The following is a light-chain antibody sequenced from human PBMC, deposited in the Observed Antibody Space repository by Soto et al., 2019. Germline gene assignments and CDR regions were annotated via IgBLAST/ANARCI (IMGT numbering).Light chain of an antibody. Sequence: QLVLTQSPSASASLEASVKLTCTLSSGHSSYAIAWHQQQPEKGPRYLMKLNSDGSHSKGDGIPDRFSGSSSGAERYLTISSLQSEDEADYYCQTWGTGVFGGGTKLTVL. CDR2: LNSDGSH. J-gene: IGLJ3*02. V-gene: IGLV4-69*01. CDR1: SGHSSYA. CDR3: QTWGTGV.